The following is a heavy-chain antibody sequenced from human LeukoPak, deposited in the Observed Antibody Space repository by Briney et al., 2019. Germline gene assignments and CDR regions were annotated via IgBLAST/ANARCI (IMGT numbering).Heavy chain of an antibody. D-gene: IGHD4-11*01. CDR2: INPNSGGT. CDR1: GYTFTGYY. J-gene: IGHJ5*02. CDR3: AGRGTTEVSGFDP. Sequence: ASVKVSCKASGYTFTGYYMHWVRQAPGQGLEWMGWINPNSGGTNYAQKFQGRVTMTRDTSISTAYMELSRLRSDDTAVYYCAGRGTTEVSGFDPWGQGTLVTVSS. V-gene: IGHV1-2*02.